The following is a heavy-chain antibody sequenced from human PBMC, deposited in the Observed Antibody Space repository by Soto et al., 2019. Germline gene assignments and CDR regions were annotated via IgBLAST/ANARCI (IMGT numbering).Heavy chain of an antibody. J-gene: IGHJ3*02. CDR3: AKDDSSGYNAFDI. CDR2: ISGSGGST. CDR1: GFTFSSYA. V-gene: IGHV3-23*01. D-gene: IGHD3-22*01. Sequence: GGSLRLSCAASGFTFSSYAMSWVRQAPGKGLEWVSAISGSGGSTYYADPVKGRFTISRDNSKNTLYLQMNSLRAEDTAVYYCAKDDSSGYNAFDIWGQGTMVTVSS.